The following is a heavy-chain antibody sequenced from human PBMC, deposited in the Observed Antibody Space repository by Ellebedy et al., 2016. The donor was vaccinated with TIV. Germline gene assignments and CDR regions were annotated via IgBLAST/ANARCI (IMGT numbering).Heavy chain of an antibody. J-gene: IGHJ4*02. D-gene: IGHD3-10*01. CDR2: IKQDGSEK. CDR3: ARDGSWFGDFAFDY. CDR1: GFIFSDYS. Sequence: GESLKISXEASGFIFSDYSFHWVRQAPGKGLEWVANIKQDGSEKYYVDSVKGRFTISRDNAKNSLYLQMNSLRAEDTALYYCARDGSWFGDFAFDYWGQGTLVTVSS. V-gene: IGHV3-7*01.